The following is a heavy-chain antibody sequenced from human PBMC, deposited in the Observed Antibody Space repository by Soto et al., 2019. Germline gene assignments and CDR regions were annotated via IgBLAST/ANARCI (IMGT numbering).Heavy chain of an antibody. D-gene: IGHD1-7*01. Sequence: SETLSLTCTVSGGSISSSSYYWGWIRQPPGKGLEWIGSIYYSGSTYYNPSLKSRVTISVDTSKNQFSLKLSSVTAADTAVYYCASPIPVELPHYWGQGTLVTVSS. J-gene: IGHJ4*02. CDR2: IYYSGST. CDR3: ASPIPVELPHY. CDR1: GGSISSSSYY. V-gene: IGHV4-39*01.